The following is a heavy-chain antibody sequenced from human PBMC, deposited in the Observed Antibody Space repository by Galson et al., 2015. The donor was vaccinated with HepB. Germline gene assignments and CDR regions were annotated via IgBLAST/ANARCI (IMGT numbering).Heavy chain of an antibody. Sequence: SVKVSCKAPRDTFTSYTISWVRQGPGQGLGWMGRIIPLAKIVNYAQKFQGRVTITADKSTSTAYMELSGLRSEDTAMYYCARDGGGTYAGYFDAFDLGGQGTVVTVSS. J-gene: IGHJ3*01. CDR1: RDTFTSYT. CDR3: ARDGGGTYAGYFDAFDL. D-gene: IGHD1-26*01. V-gene: IGHV1-69*04. CDR2: IIPLAKIV.